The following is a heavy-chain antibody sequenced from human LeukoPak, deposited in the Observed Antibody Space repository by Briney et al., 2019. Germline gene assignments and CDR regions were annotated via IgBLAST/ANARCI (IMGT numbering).Heavy chain of an antibody. V-gene: IGHV4-34*01. J-gene: IGHJ4*02. CDR2: INHSGST. CDR1: GGSFSGYY. CDR3: ARGRGYDFDY. Sequence: SETLSLTCAVYGGSFSGYYWSWIRQPPGKGLEWIGEINHSGSTSYNPSLKSRVTISVDTSKNQFSLKLSSVTAADTAVYYCARGRGYDFDYWGQGTLVTVSS. D-gene: IGHD2-15*01.